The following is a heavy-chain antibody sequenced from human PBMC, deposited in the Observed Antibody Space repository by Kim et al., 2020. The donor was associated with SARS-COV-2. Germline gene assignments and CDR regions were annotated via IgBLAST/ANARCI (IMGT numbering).Heavy chain of an antibody. CDR3: ATGIKGGVRGVIIPGG. J-gene: IGHJ4*02. V-gene: IGHV3-21*01. Sequence: GGSLRLSCAASGFTFSSYSMNWVRQAPGKGLEWVSSISSSSSYIYYADSVKGRFTISRDNAKNSLYLQMNSLRAEDTAVYYCATGIKGGVRGVIIPGGWGQGTLVTVSS. D-gene: IGHD3-10*01. CDR2: ISSSSSYI. CDR1: GFTFSSYS.